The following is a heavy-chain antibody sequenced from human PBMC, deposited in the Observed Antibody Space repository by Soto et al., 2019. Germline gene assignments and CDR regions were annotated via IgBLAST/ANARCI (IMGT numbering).Heavy chain of an antibody. CDR3: AGDRARGYRFGLLY. V-gene: IGHV3-53*01. D-gene: IGHD5-18*01. CDR1: GFTVSSNY. J-gene: IGHJ4*02. CDR2: IYSGGST. Sequence: GGSLRLSCAASGFTVSSNYMSWVRQAPGKGLEWVSVIYSGGSTYYADSVKGRFTISRDNSKHTLYLQMNSLRAEDTAVYYCAGDRARGYRFGLLYWGQRALVTVSS.